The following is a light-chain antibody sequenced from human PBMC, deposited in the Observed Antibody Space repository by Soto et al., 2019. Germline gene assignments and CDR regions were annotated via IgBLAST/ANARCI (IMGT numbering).Light chain of an antibody. CDR1: QSLSSN. J-gene: IGKJ5*01. Sequence: EIVMTQSPATLSVSPGERATLSCRASQSLSSNLAWYQQKPGQAPRLLIYGASTRATGIPDRFSGSGSGTDFTLTISRLEPEDFAVYYCQQYSSSPSITFGQGTRLEIK. V-gene: IGKV3-20*01. CDR3: QQYSSSPSIT. CDR2: GAS.